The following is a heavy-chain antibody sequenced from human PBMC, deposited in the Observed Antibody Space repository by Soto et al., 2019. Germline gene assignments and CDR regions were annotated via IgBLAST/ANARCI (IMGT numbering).Heavy chain of an antibody. Sequence: PGGSLRLSCAASGFAFSAYAMTWVRQAPGKGLEWVSDISDSDGGTHYADSVKGRFTISRDNAKNTLYLQMDRLRVEDAAVYYCAKGRPFFDFWGQGTLVTVS. V-gene: IGHV3-23*01. CDR3: AKGRPFFDF. CDR2: ISDSDGGT. J-gene: IGHJ4*02. CDR1: GFAFSAYA.